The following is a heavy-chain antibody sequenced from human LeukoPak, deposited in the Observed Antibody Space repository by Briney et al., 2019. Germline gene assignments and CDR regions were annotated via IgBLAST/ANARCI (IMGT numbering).Heavy chain of an antibody. CDR2: INPRGCST. D-gene: IGHD6-19*01. J-gene: IGHJ4*02. CDR3: AREDSRGWSVFAY. V-gene: IGHV1-46*01. CDR1: GYTFTSYY. Sequence: GASGKVSVKASGYTFTSYYMHWGRQSPGQGLDWMGIINPRGCSTSYAQKFQGRVPMTRATSTSTVYMTLSSLRSEDTAVYYCAREDSRGWSVFAYWGQGTLVTVSS.